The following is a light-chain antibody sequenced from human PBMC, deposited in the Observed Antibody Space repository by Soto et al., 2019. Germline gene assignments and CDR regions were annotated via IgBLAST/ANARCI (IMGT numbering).Light chain of an antibody. V-gene: IGKV1-5*01. CDR2: DAS. CDR3: KQYNSYSLT. Sequence: DIQMTQSPSTLSASVGDRVTITCRASQSIDSWLAWYQQKPGKAPKLLIYDASSLESGAQSRFSGSGSGTEFTLTIRSLQPDDFATYYCKQYNSYSLTFGGGTKVDIK. CDR1: QSIDSW. J-gene: IGKJ4*01.